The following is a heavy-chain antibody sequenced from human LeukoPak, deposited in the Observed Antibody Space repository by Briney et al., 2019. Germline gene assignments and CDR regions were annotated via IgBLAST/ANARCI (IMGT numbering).Heavy chain of an antibody. D-gene: IGHD3-10*01. J-gene: IGHJ4*02. CDR1: GGSFSGYH. CDR2: INHNGNT. Sequence: SETLSLTCGVYGGSFSGYHWNWIRQAPGKGLEWIGEINHNGNTNYNPSLKGRVTISVDTSKNQFSLKLNSVTAADTAVYYCARVSSAGLDWGQGTLVTVSS. V-gene: IGHV4-34*01. CDR3: ARVSSAGLD.